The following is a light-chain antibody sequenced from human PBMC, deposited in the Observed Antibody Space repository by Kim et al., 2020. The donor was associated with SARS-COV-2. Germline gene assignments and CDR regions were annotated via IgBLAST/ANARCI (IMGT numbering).Light chain of an antibody. J-gene: IGKJ4*01. V-gene: IGKV1-12*01. CDR3: QQANTFPLS. CDR1: QGIDTW. Sequence: DIQMTQSPSSVSASIGDRLTITCRASQGIDTWLAWYQQKPGKAPRLLISGASSLQTGVPSRFSGSGSGTNFTLTISSLRPEDFATYYCQQANTFPLSFGGGTKVDIK. CDR2: GAS.